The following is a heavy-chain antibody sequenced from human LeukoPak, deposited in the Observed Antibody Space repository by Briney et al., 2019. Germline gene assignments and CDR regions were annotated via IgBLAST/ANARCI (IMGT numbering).Heavy chain of an antibody. CDR3: ARLSHYDSSGYPVDAFDI. CDR1: GGPISSSSYY. D-gene: IGHD3-22*01. V-gene: IGHV4-39*01. J-gene: IGHJ3*02. CDR2: MYYSGST. Sequence: SETLSLTCTVSGGPISSSSYYWGWIRQAPGKGLEWIGSMYYSGSTYYNPSLKSRVTISVDTSKNQFSLKLSSVTAADTAAYYCARLSHYDSSGYPVDAFDIWGQGTMVTVSS.